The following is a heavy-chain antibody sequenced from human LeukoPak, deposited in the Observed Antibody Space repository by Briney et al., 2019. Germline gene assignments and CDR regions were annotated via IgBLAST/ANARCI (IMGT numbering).Heavy chain of an antibody. CDR2: INPNSGGT. CDR3: ARGASGVYTVTTSWFDP. J-gene: IGHJ5*02. Sequence: ASVKVSCKASGHTFTAYYMHWVRQAPGQGLEWMGWINPNSGGTNYAQKFQGRVTMTRDTSISTAYMELSRLRSDGTAVYYCARGASGVYTVTTSWFDPWGQGTLVTVSS. D-gene: IGHD4-17*01. V-gene: IGHV1-2*02. CDR1: GHTFTAYY.